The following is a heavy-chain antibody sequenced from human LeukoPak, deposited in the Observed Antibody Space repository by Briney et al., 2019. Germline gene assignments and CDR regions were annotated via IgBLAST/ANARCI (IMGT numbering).Heavy chain of an antibody. V-gene: IGHV3-21*01. J-gene: IGHJ4*02. CDR2: ISSGSTYI. CDR1: GFTFSSYV. D-gene: IGHD2-15*01. Sequence: TGASLRLSCAASGFTFSSYVMNWVRQAPGKGLEWVSSISSGSTYIYYADSVKGRFTISRDNARNSLHLQINLLRAEDTAVYYGARLGYCSGGSCSSFDYWGQGTLVTVSS. CDR3: ARLGYCSGGSCSSFDY.